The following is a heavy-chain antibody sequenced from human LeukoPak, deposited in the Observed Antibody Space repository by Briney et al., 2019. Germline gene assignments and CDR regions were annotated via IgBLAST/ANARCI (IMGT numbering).Heavy chain of an antibody. CDR2: INSDGINT. CDR3: AKSGYNRFDY. J-gene: IGHJ4*02. Sequence: GGSLRLSCAASGFTFSNYWMHWVRQAPGKGLVGVSRINSDGINTSYADSVKGRFTISRDNAKNTLNLQMNSLRAEDTAVYYCAKSGYNRFDYWGQGTLVTVSS. CDR1: GFTFSNYW. V-gene: IGHV3-74*01. D-gene: IGHD5-24*01.